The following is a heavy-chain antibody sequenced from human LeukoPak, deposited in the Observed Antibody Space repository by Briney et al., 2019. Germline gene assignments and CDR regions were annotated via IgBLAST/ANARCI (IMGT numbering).Heavy chain of an antibody. CDR3: ARTMITMVRGVIYYYGMDV. CDR2: IDRSGST. J-gene: IGHJ6*02. Sequence: SETLSLTCAVYGGSFSGYSWTWIRQPPGKGLEWIGEIDRSGSTNYNPSLKSRLTISVDTSKNQFSLKLSSVTAADTAVYYCARTMITMVRGVIYYYGMDVWGQGTTVTVSS. CDR1: GGSFSGYS. V-gene: IGHV4-34*01. D-gene: IGHD3-10*01.